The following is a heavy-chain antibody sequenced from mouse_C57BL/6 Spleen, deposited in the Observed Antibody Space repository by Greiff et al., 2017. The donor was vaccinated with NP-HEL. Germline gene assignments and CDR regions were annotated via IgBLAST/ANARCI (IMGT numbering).Heavy chain of an antibody. V-gene: IGHV5-4*03. CDR2: ISDGCSYT. Sequence: EVKVVESGGGLVKPGGSLQLSCAASGFTFSSYAMSWVRQTPEKRLEWVATISDGCSYTYYPDNVKGRFTISRDNAKNNLYLQMSHLKSEDTAMYYCARGEYYGSSYGYFDVWGTGTTVTVSS. CDR3: ARGEYYGSSYGYFDV. D-gene: IGHD1-1*01. J-gene: IGHJ1*03. CDR1: GFTFSSYA.